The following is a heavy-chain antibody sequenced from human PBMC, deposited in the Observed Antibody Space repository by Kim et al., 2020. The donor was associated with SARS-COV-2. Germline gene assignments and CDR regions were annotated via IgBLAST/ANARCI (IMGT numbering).Heavy chain of an antibody. J-gene: IGHJ6*02. D-gene: IGHD5-12*01. CDR3: ARDLLATTHANYYYYYGMDV. Sequence: GGSLRLSCAASGFTFSSYSMNWVRQAPGKGLEWVSSISSSSSYIYYADSVKGRFTISRDNAKNSLYLQMNSLRAEDTAVYYCARDLLATTHANYYYYYGMDVWGQGTTVTVSS. CDR1: GFTFSSYS. V-gene: IGHV3-21*01. CDR2: ISSSSSYI.